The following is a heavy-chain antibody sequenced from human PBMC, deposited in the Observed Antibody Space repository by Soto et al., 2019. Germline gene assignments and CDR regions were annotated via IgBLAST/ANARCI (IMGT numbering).Heavy chain of an antibody. J-gene: IGHJ4*02. CDR1: GFTFRDHY. Sequence: EVQLVESGGGLVQPGGSLRLSCAVSGFTFRDHYMDWVRQAPGKGLEWIARSRNKAYGYTTEYAASVAGRFTISRDDSKNSLYLQMNSLKIEDTAVYYCTRTRGGEVDFDYWGQGALVTVSS. CDR3: TRTRGGEVDFDY. D-gene: IGHD3-16*01. V-gene: IGHV3-72*01. CDR2: SRNKAYGYTT.